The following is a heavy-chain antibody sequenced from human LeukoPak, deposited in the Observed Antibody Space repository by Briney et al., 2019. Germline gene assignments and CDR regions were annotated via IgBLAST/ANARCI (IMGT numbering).Heavy chain of an antibody. CDR2: INSDGSST. CDR1: GFSLRTYW. CDR3: AKAGIAVASDAFDI. J-gene: IGHJ3*02. V-gene: IGHV3-74*01. Sequence: GGSLRLSCAASGFSLRTYWMHWVRQVPGKGLEWLSRINSDGSSTTYADSVKGRFTISRDNAKNTLYLQLNSLRAEDTAVYYCAKAGIAVASDAFDIWGQGTMVTVSS. D-gene: IGHD6-19*01.